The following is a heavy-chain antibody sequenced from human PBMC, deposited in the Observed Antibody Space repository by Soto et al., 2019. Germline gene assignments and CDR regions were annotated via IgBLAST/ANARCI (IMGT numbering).Heavy chain of an antibody. V-gene: IGHV5-51*01. CDR1: GCSFIRYW. J-gene: IGHJ4*02. CDR2: IYPGDSDT. D-gene: IGHD6-13*01. CDR3: ARTPGIAAPGTHYNYYFDY. Sequence: VKRSGKGCGCSFIRYWSSWLRQMPGKGLEWMGIIYPGDSDTRYSPSFQGQVTISADKSISTAYLQWSSLKASDTAIYYWARTPGIAAPGTHYNYYFDYWGQGTLVTVS.